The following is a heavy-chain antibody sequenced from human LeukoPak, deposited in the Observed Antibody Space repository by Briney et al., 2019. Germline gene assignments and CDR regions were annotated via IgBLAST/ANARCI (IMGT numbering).Heavy chain of an antibody. Sequence: GGSLRLSCAASGFTFSSYAMHWVRQAPGMGLEWVTVIGGGDTDTNYTNSVKGRFTLSRDNSKNTLSLQMSSLRPEDTAVYYCAKDSWSGNGIYDPFDVWGQGTAVTVSS. J-gene: IGHJ3*01. CDR1: GFTFSSYA. CDR3: AKDSWSGNGIYDPFDV. CDR2: IGGGDTDT. D-gene: IGHD2-8*01. V-gene: IGHV3-23*01.